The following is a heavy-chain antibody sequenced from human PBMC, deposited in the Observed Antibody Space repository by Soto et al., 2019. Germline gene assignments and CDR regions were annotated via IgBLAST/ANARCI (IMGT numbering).Heavy chain of an antibody. Sequence: PGGSLRLSCAASGFTFSSYGMHWVRQAPGKGLEWVAVISYDGSNKYYADSVKGRFTISRDNSKNTLYLQMNSLRAEDTAVYYCAKDSGEMIGWRYYYYGMDVWGQGTTVTVSS. J-gene: IGHJ6*02. CDR2: ISYDGSNK. CDR3: AKDSGEMIGWRYYYYGMDV. CDR1: GFTFSSYG. D-gene: IGHD2-21*01. V-gene: IGHV3-30*18.